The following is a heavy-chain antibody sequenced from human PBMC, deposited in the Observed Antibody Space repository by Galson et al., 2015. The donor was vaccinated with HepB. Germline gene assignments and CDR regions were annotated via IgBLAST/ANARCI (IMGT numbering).Heavy chain of an antibody. V-gene: IGHV3-30*18. CDR3: AKASGKVKGGSLDY. D-gene: IGHD6-19*01. J-gene: IGHJ4*02. Sequence: SLRLSCAASGFTFSSYGMHWVRQAPGKGLEWVAVISYDGSNKYYADSVKGRFTISRDNSKNTLYLQMNSLRAEDTAVYYCAKASGKVKGGSLDYWGQGTLVTVSS. CDR1: GFTFSSYG. CDR2: ISYDGSNK.